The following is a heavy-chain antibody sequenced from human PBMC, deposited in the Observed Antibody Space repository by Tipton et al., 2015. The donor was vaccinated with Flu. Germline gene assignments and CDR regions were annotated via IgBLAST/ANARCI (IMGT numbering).Heavy chain of an antibody. J-gene: IGHJ3*02. D-gene: IGHD2-21*02. CDR3: ARGLPLDTADTRSDGFDM. CDR1: VGSFSGHY. CDR2: INHSGRT. Sequence: GLVKPSETLSHTCAVYVGSFSGHYWSWIRQPPGKGLEWIGEINHSGRTTYNPSLKSRVTISVDTSKNQFSLELTSVTAADTAVYYCARGLPLDTADTRSDGFDMWGQGTMVIVSS. V-gene: IGHV4-34*01.